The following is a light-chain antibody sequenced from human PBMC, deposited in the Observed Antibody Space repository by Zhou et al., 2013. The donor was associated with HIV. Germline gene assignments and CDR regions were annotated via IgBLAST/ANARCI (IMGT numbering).Light chain of an antibody. CDR3: QHTFTTPIT. CDR1: QSFSTY. J-gene: IGKJ4*01. CDR2: ATS. V-gene: IGKV1-39*01. Sequence: DIQMTQSPSTLSASVGDRVTITCRASQSFSTYLNWYQQKPGKAPNLLIYATSSLQSGVPSRFSGSGSGTDFTLTISSLQPEDFATYYCQHTFTTPITFGGGTRVEIK.